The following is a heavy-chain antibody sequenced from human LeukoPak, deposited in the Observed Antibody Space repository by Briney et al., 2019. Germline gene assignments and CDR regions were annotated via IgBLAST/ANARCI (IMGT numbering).Heavy chain of an antibody. D-gene: IGHD6-13*01. CDR2: IKQDGSEK. V-gene: IGHV3-7*04. J-gene: IGHJ4*02. CDR3: ARDRGYSSSWHEDYYFDY. Sequence: GGSLRLSCAASGFTFSSYWMSWVRQAPGKGLEWVANIKQDGSEKYYVDSVKGRFTISRDNAKNSLYLQMNSLRAEDTAVYYCARDRGYSSSWHEDYYFDYWGQGTLVTVSS. CDR1: GFTFSSYW.